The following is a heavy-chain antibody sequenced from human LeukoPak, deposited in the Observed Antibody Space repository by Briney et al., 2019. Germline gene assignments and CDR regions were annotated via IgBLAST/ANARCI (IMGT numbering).Heavy chain of an antibody. CDR2: ISGRGASK. CDR3: AKGVVVAPDVTPFDY. Sequence: GGSLRLSCAASGFTFSNYWMHWVRQAPGKGLEWVSGISGRGASKYYADSVKGRFTISRDNSKNTLYLQMNSLRAEDTAVYYCAKGVVVAPDVTPFDYWGQGTLVTVSS. D-gene: IGHD2-2*01. CDR1: GFTFSNYW. J-gene: IGHJ4*02. V-gene: IGHV3-23*01.